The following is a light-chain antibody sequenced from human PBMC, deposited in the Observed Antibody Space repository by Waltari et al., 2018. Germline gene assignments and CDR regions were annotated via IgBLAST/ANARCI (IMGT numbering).Light chain of an antibody. CDR3: QQFHSTPIT. CDR1: QSVLYTSNNKNN. Sequence: DIVMTQSPDSLAVSLGERATINCKSSQSVLYTSNNKNNLAWFQQKPGQPPKLLSYWASTREAGVPDRFSGSGSGTDFSLTISSLQAEDVAGYFCQQFHSTPITFGQGTRLEI. CDR2: WAS. V-gene: IGKV4-1*01. J-gene: IGKJ5*01.